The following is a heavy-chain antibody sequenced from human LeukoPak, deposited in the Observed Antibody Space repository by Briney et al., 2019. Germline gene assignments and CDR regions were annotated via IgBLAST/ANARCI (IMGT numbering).Heavy chain of an antibody. V-gene: IGHV3-74*01. Sequence: PGGSLRLSCSASGFTFSSYWMHWVRQAPGKGLVWVSRINSDGSSTSYADSVKGRFTISRYNAKNTLYLQMNSLRAEDTAVYYCARLEYQLPQYDYYYYYGMDLWGQGTTVTVSS. J-gene: IGHJ6*02. D-gene: IGHD2-2*01. CDR2: INSDGSST. CDR3: ARLEYQLPQYDYYYYYGMDL. CDR1: GFTFSSYW.